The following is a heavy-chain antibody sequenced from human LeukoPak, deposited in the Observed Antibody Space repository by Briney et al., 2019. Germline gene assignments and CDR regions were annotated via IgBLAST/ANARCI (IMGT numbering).Heavy chain of an antibody. CDR1: GGSISSYY. V-gene: IGHV4-59*12. Sequence: PPETLSLTCTVSGGSISSYYWSWIWQPPGKGLEWIGYVYYSGSTYYNPSLKSRVTISVDTSKNQFSLKLSSVTAADTAVYYCARGYPYIGGIDYWGQGTLVTVSS. D-gene: IGHD3-16*01. CDR2: VYYSGST. CDR3: ARGYPYIGGIDY. J-gene: IGHJ4*02.